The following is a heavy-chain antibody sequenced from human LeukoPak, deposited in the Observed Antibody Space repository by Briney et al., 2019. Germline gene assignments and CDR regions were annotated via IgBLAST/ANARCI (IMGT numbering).Heavy chain of an antibody. CDR2: IYFSGYA. CDR1: GGSISSSSYY. J-gene: IGHJ5*02. Sequence: SETLSLTCIVSGGSISSSSYYWGWIRQPPGKGLEWLGCIYFSGYAYYNPSLKSRVTISVDTSKNQFSLKESSVTAADTAVYYCARHHGFPTTVNWFDPWGQGTLVTVSS. CDR3: ARHHGFPTTVNWFDP. D-gene: IGHD4-17*01. V-gene: IGHV4-39*01.